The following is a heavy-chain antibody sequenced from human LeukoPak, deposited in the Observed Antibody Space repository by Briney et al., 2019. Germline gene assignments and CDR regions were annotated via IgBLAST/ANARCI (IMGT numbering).Heavy chain of an antibody. CDR1: GGSISSYY. CDR2: IYYSGST. CDR3: ARSGYYGSGSYDY. J-gene: IGHJ4*02. V-gene: IGHV4-59*08. Sequence: SETLSLTCTVSGGSISSYYWSWIRQPPGKGLEWIGYIYYSGSTYYNPSLKSRVTISVDTSKNQFSLKLSSVTAADTAVYYCARSGYYGSGSYDYWGQGTLVTVSS. D-gene: IGHD3-10*01.